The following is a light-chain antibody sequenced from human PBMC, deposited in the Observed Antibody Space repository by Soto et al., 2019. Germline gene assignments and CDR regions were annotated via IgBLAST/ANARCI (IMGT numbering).Light chain of an antibody. CDR2: DVS. Sequence: QSALTQPASVSGSPGQSITISCTGTSSDIGAYNYVSWYQQHPGKAPKLIIYDVSNRPSGVSNRFSGSKSDNTASLAISGLQPEDEADYYCCSYTSPYPRVFGTGTKVPVL. CDR1: SSDIGAYNY. V-gene: IGLV2-14*01. J-gene: IGLJ1*01. CDR3: CSYTSPYPRV.